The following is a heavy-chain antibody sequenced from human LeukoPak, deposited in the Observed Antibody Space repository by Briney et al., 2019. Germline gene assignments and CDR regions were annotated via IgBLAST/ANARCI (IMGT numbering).Heavy chain of an antibody. CDR1: GYTFTSYG. CDR2: ISAYNGNT. Sequence: ASVKVSCKASGYTFTSYGISWVRQAPGQGLEWMGWISAYNGNTNYAQKLQGRVTMTTDTSTSTAYMELRSLRSDDTAVYYCARAPLYYDSSGYRSYYFDYWGQGTLVTVSS. CDR3: ARAPLYYDSSGYRSYYFDY. D-gene: IGHD3-22*01. V-gene: IGHV1-18*01. J-gene: IGHJ4*02.